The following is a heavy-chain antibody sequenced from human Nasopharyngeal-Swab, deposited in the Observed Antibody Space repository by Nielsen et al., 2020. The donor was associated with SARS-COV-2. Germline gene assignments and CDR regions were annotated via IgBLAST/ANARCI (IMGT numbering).Heavy chain of an antibody. J-gene: IGHJ4*02. Sequence: SETLSLTCTVSGGSVSSGSYYWSWIRQPPGKGLEWIGYIYYSGSTNYNPSLKSRVTISVDTSKNQLSLKLSSVTAADTAVYYCARVLTTTVTIDYWGQGTLVTVSS. V-gene: IGHV4-61*01. D-gene: IGHD4-17*01. CDR1: GGSVSSGSYY. CDR2: IYYSGST. CDR3: ARVLTTTVTIDY.